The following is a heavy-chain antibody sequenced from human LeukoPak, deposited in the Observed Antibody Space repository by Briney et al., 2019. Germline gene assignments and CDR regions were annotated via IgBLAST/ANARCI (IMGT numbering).Heavy chain of an antibody. D-gene: IGHD6-19*01. Sequence: GGSLRLSCVASGFTFTNYWMTWVRQAPGKGLEWVANMKQDGREKYYVDSVKGRFTISRDNAKNSLYLQMNSLRAEDTAVYYCASRKSSGWLDYFQHWGQGTLVTVSS. J-gene: IGHJ1*01. V-gene: IGHV3-7*01. CDR3: ASRKSSGWLDYFQH. CDR2: MKQDGREK. CDR1: GFTFTNYW.